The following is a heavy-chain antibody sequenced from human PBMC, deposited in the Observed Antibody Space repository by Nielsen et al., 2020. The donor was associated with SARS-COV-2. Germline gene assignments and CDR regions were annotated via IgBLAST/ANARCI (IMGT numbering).Heavy chain of an antibody. Sequence: GGSLRLSCAASGFPFSDFYMSWIRQAPGKGLEWVAVIWFDGSKTYYADSVKGRFTISRDDSKNTLYLEMNSLRGDDTAVYFCARGGELELDYWGQGTLVTVSS. CDR1: GFPFSDFY. CDR2: IWFDGSKT. J-gene: IGHJ4*02. V-gene: IGHV3-33*08. D-gene: IGHD1-1*01. CDR3: ARGGELELDY.